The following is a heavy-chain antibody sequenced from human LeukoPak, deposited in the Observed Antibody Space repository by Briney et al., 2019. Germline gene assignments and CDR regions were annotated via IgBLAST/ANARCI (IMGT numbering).Heavy chain of an antibody. Sequence: SQTLSLTCVISGDSVSSNSATWNWIRQSPSRGLEWLGRTYYRSKWYNDYAISVKSRITINPDTSKNQFSMQLDSVTPEDTALYYCVSGIIAVGTLQFDSWGQGTLVTVSS. CDR3: VSGIIAVGTLQFDS. D-gene: IGHD6-19*01. J-gene: IGHJ4*02. V-gene: IGHV6-1*01. CDR2: TYYRSKWYN. CDR1: GDSVSSNSAT.